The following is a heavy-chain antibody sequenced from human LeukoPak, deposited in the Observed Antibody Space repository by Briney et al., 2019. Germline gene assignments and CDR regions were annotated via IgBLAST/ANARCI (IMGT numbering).Heavy chain of an antibody. Sequence: GGSLRLSCAASGFTFSSYSMNWVRQAPGKGLEWVSSNSSSSSYIYYADSVKGRFTISRDNAKNSLYLQMNSLRAEDTAVYYCARASPADVWGKGTTVTVSS. J-gene: IGHJ6*04. V-gene: IGHV3-21*01. CDR2: NSSSSSYI. CDR3: ARASPADV. CDR1: GFTFSSYS.